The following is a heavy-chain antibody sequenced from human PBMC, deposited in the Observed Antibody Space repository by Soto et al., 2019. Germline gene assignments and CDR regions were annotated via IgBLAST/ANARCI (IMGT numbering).Heavy chain of an antibody. CDR2: INPNSGDT. D-gene: IGHD3-10*01. CDR3: ARLWFGELLQDY. J-gene: IGHJ4*02. CDR1: GYTFTGYY. V-gene: IGHV1-2*02. Sequence: ASVKVSCKASGYTFTGYYMHWVRQAPGQGLEWMGWINPNSGDTNFAQKFQGRVTMTRDTSASTAYMELSSLRSDDTAVYYCARLWFGELLQDYWGQGTLVTVSS.